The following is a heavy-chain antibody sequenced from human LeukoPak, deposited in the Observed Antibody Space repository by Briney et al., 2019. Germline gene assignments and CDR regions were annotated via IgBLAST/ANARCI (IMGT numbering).Heavy chain of an antibody. V-gene: IGHV3-53*01. CDR2: IYSGGST. D-gene: IGHD4-17*01. CDR3: GRDPNGDYIGAFDM. CDR1: GFTVSSNY. J-gene: IGHJ3*02. Sequence: GGSLRLSCAASGFTVSSNYMSWVRQAPGKGLEWVSVIYSGGSTYYADSVKDRFTIFRDNSKNTLYLQMNNLRAEDTAVYYCGRDPNGDYIGAFDMWGQGTVVTVSS.